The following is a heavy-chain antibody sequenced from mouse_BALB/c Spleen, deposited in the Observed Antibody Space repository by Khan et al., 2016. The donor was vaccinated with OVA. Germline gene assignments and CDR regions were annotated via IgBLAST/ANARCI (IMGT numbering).Heavy chain of an antibody. J-gene: IGHJ3*01. D-gene: IGHD1-1*01. CDR1: GFTFSTYG. CDR3: TRLAYYYDSEGFAY. Sequence: EVKVVESGGDLVKPGGSLKLSCAASGFTFSTYGMSWVRQTPDKRLEWVATVSTGGSYTYYPDSVKGRFTISRDNAKNTLYLQMSSLKSEDTAMFYGTRLAYYYDSEGFAYWGQGTLVTVSA. V-gene: IGHV5-6*01. CDR2: VSTGGSYT.